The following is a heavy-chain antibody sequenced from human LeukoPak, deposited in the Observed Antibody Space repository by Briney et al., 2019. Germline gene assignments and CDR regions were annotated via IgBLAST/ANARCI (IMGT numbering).Heavy chain of an antibody. CDR1: GFTASSNY. D-gene: IGHD3-10*01. CDR2: IYSGGST. J-gene: IGHJ6*02. V-gene: IGHV3-53*04. Sequence: GGSLRLSCAASGFTASSNYMSWVRQAPGKGLEWVSVIYSGGSTYYADSVKGRFTISRHNSKNTLYLQMNSLRAEDTAVYYCASAYYGSGSNLYYYYGMDVWGQGTTVTVSS. CDR3: ASAYYGSGSNLYYYYGMDV.